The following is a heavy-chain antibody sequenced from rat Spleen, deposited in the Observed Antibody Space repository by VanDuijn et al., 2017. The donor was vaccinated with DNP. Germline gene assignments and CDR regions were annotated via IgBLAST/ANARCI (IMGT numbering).Heavy chain of an antibody. CDR2: ISTGGGST. CDR1: GFTFTDFY. V-gene: IGHV5-25*01. J-gene: IGHJ4*01. CDR3: ARHVPGYNVMDA. Sequence: EVQLVESGGGLVQPGRSMKLSCTVSGFTFTDFYMVWVRQAPTNGLEWVASISTGGGSTYYRDSVKGRFTFSRDNAKSTLYLQMDSLRSEDTATYYCARHVPGYNVMDAWGQGTSVTVSS. D-gene: IGHD1-4*01.